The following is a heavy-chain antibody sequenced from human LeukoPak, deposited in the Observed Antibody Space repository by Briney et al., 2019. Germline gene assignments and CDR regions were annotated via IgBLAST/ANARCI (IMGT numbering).Heavy chain of an antibody. CDR2: IRYDGSNK. CDR1: GFTFSDYG. CDR3: AKGGYYDSSGYYYRGYYFDY. V-gene: IGHV3-30*02. Sequence: GGSLRLSCAASGFTFSDYGIHWVRQAPGKGLEWVAFIRYDGSNKYYADSVKGRFTISRDNSKNTLYLQMNSLRAEDTAVYYCAKGGYYDSSGYYYRGYYFDYWGQGTLVTVSS. J-gene: IGHJ4*02. D-gene: IGHD3-22*01.